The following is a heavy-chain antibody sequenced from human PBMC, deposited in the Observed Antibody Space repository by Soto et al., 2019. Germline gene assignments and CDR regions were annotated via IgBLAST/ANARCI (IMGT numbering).Heavy chain of an antibody. Sequence: QVQLVQSGAEVKKPGASVKVSCKASGYTFTSYGISWVRQAPGQGLEWMGWISAYNGNTNYAQKLQGRVTMTTDTSTGTAYLERRSLRSDDTAVYYCARGGRTGDYYYYYGMDVWGQGTTVTVSS. CDR3: ARGGRTGDYYYYYGMDV. J-gene: IGHJ6*02. V-gene: IGHV1-18*01. CDR2: ISAYNGNT. D-gene: IGHD3-10*01. CDR1: GYTFTSYG.